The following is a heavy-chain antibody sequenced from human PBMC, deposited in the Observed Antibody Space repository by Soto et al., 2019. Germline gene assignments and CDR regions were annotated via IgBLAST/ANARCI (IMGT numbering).Heavy chain of an antibody. CDR1: GGSISDNW. V-gene: IGHV4-4*02. CDR2: IYPSGTT. J-gene: IGHJ4*02. Sequence: QVQLQESGPGLVKPSWTLSLTCAVAGGSISDNWWSWVRQAPGKGLEWIGEIYPSGTTYYNPPLTGRVIIRVDKDARQISWTLSSVTAADTAVYYGGRHGAVPRTRGFDYWGPGALVAVSP. D-gene: IGHD3-3*01. CDR3: GRHGAVPRTRGFDY.